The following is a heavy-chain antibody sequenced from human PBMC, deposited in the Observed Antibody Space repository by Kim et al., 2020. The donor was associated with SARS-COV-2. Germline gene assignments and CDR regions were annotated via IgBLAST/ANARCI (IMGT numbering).Heavy chain of an antibody. CDR3: TTLEMATIQILFDY. D-gene: IGHD5-12*01. V-gene: IGHV3-15*05. Sequence: AAPVKGRFTISRDDSKNTLYLQMNSLKTEDTAVYYCTTLEMATIQILFDYWGQGTLVTVSS. J-gene: IGHJ4*02.